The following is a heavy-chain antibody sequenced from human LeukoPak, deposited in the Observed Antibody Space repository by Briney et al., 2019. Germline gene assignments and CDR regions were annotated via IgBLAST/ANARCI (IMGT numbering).Heavy chain of an antibody. Sequence: GESLKISCKGSGYSFTSYWIGWVRQMPGKGVEWMGIIYPGDSDTRYSPSFQGQVTISADKSISTAYLQWSSLKASDTAMYYCARAGCSGGSCYYPLNYWGQGTLVTVSS. J-gene: IGHJ4*02. CDR3: ARAGCSGGSCYYPLNY. CDR1: GYSFTSYW. V-gene: IGHV5-51*01. D-gene: IGHD2-15*01. CDR2: IYPGDSDT.